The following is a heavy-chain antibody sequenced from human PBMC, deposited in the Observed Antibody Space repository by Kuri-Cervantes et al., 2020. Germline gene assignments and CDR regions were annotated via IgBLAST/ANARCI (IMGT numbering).Heavy chain of an antibody. CDR1: GFTFSSYG. V-gene: IGHV3-30*03. CDR3: ARETKWAPDY. J-gene: IGHJ4*02. D-gene: IGHD1-26*01. Sequence: LSLTCAASGFTFSSYGMHWVRPAPGKGLEWVAVISYDGSNKYYADSVKGRFTISRDNSKNTLYLQMNSLRAEDTAVYYCARETKWAPDYWGQGTLVTVSS. CDR2: ISYDGSNK.